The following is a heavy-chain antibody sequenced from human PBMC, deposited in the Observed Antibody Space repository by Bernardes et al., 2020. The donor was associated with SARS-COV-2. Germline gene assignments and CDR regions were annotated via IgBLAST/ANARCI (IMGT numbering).Heavy chain of an antibody. V-gene: IGHV4-39*01. CDR2: ISYSGTT. J-gene: IGHJ3*02. CDR1: GGSLSSSSYY. CDR3: ARRGGLGRAFDI. D-gene: IGHD3-22*01. Sequence: SETLSLTCTASGGSLSSSSYYWAWIRQPPGKGLECIGSISYSGTTYYNVSLKSRVTISVDTSKDQFSLKLSSVTAADTAVYYCARRGGLGRAFDIWGPGTMVTVSS.